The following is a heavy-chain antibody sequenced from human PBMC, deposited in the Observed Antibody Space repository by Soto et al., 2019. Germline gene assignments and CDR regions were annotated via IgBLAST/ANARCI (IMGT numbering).Heavy chain of an antibody. V-gene: IGHV3-30-3*01. Sequence: PGGSLRLSCAASGFTFSSYAMHWVRQAPGKGLEWVAVISYDGSNKYYADSVKGRFTISRDNSKNTLYLQMNSLRAEDTAVYYCARDRGWLQFFLYYYYGMDVWGQGTTVTVSS. CDR1: GFTFSSYA. J-gene: IGHJ6*02. CDR3: ARDRGWLQFFLYYYYGMDV. D-gene: IGHD5-12*01. CDR2: ISYDGSNK.